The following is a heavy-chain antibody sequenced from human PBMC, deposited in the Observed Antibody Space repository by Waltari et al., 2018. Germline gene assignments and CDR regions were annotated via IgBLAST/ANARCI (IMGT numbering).Heavy chain of an antibody. J-gene: IGHJ6*03. CDR3: ARTTAARRTHYYYMDV. CDR2: LSPHNGNS. D-gene: IGHD6-6*01. Sequence: QVPLVQSGAEVKKPGASVKVSCRASGSSFTDFDIHWVRQAPGQGLEWMGWLSPHNGNSGYAPQFHGRVAISGDTAITTAYMELSSLTSDDTAVYYCARTTAARRTHYYYMDVWGEGTTVTISS. V-gene: IGHV1-8*03. CDR1: GSSFTDFD.